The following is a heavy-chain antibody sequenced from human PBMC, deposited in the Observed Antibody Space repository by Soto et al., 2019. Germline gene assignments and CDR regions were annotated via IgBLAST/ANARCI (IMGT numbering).Heavy chain of an antibody. Sequence: PSETLSLTCGVYGGSFIGYYWSWIRQPPGKGLEWIGEINHSGSTNYNPSLKSRVTISVDTSKNQFSLKLSSVTAADTAVYFCAREGGEYYDSSGYWHHWFDPWGQGTLVTVSS. J-gene: IGHJ5*02. CDR3: AREGGEYYDSSGYWHHWFDP. V-gene: IGHV4-34*01. CDR2: INHSGST. D-gene: IGHD3-22*01. CDR1: GGSFIGYY.